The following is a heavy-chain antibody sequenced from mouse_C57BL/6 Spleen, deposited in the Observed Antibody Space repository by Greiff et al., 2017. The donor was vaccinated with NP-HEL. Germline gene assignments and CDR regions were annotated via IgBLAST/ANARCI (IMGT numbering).Heavy chain of an antibody. Sequence: QVQLQQSGPELVKPGASVKISCKASGYSFTSYYIHWVKQRPGQGLEWIGWIYPGSGNTKYNEKFKGKATLTADTSSSTAYMQLSSLTSEDSAVYYCARATTVVVFDYWGQGTTLTVSS. CDR1: GYSFTSYY. V-gene: IGHV1-66*01. CDR3: ARATTVVVFDY. CDR2: IYPGSGNT. J-gene: IGHJ2*01. D-gene: IGHD1-1*01.